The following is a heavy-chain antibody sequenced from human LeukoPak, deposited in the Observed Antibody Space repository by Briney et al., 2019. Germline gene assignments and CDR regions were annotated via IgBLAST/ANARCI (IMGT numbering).Heavy chain of an antibody. CDR2: ISSNGSTI. D-gene: IGHD2-15*01. Sequence: SGGSLRLSCAASGFTFSDYYMSWIRQAPGKGLEWVSYISSNGSTIYYADSVKGRFTISRDNAKNSLYPQMNSLRAEATAVYYCARDWGSQFDYWGQGTLVTVSS. CDR3: ARDWGSQFDY. V-gene: IGHV3-11*01. J-gene: IGHJ4*02. CDR1: GFTFSDYY.